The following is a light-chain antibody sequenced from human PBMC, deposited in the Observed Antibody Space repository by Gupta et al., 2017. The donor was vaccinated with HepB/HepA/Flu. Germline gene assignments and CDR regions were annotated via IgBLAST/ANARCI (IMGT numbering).Light chain of an antibody. J-gene: IGKJ2*04. Sequence: DIQMTQSPASLSASVGDRVTITCRASQSISSYLNWYQQKPGKAPKLLIYAASSLQSGVPSRFSGSGSGTDVTLTISSRQQEDFATYYCQQSDSNPMRSFGQGTKLEIK. CDR1: QSISSY. CDR2: AAS. V-gene: IGKV1-39*01. CDR3: QQSDSNPMRS.